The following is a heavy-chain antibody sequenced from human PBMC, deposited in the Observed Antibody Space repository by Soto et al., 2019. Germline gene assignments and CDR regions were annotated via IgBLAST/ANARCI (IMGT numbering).Heavy chain of an antibody. CDR3: TSGQYSRSSQLDF. J-gene: IGHJ4*02. CDR1: GFTFSNAW. Sequence: PGGSLRLSCAASGFTFSNAWMSWVRQAPGKGLEWVGRIKSKTDGGSTDYVAPVTGRFTISRDDSKNRLYLQMDSLKTEDTALYYCTSGQYSRSSQLDFWGQGTLVTVSS. CDR2: IKSKTDGGST. V-gene: IGHV3-15*01. D-gene: IGHD6-6*01.